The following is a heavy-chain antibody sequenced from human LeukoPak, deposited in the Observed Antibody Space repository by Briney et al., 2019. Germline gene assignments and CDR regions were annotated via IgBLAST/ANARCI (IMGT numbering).Heavy chain of an antibody. CDR1: GFTFSSYT. D-gene: IGHD6-19*01. V-gene: IGHV3-23*01. J-gene: IGHJ4*02. CDR3: AKDKSAGWFFDS. Sequence: SGGTLRLSCAASGFTFSSYTMSWVRQAPGKGLEWVSVIDGSGDSTYYVDSVKGRFTISRDNSKNTLYLQMNSLRAEDTAVFYCAKDKSAGWFFDSWGQGALVTVSS. CDR2: IDGSGDST.